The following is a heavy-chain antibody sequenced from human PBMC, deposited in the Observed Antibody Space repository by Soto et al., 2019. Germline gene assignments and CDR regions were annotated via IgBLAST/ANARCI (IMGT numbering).Heavy chain of an antibody. Sequence: SETLSLTCTVSGGSISSGGYYWSWIRQHPGKGLEWIGYIYYSGSTYYNPSLKSRVTISVDTSKNQFSLKLSSVTAADTAVYYCARDLDPKRRGDYPPYGMDVWGQGTTLTLSS. CDR1: GGSISSGGYY. J-gene: IGHJ6*02. CDR3: ARDLDPKRRGDYPPYGMDV. V-gene: IGHV4-31*03. D-gene: IGHD4-17*01. CDR2: IYYSGST.